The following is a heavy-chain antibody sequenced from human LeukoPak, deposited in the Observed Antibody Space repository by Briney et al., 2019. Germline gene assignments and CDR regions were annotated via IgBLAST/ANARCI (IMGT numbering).Heavy chain of an antibody. J-gene: IGHJ4*02. CDR2: IYADGST. V-gene: IGHV3-53*04. CDR3: ARESSVSGWFIY. CDR1: GFTVSNNF. D-gene: IGHD6-19*01. Sequence: PGESLRLSCAASGFTVSNNFMGWVRQAPGKELEWVSGIYADGSTYYADSVKGRFTLSRHNSENTLSLEMNSLRPEDTALYYCARESSVSGWFIYWGQGTLVTVSS.